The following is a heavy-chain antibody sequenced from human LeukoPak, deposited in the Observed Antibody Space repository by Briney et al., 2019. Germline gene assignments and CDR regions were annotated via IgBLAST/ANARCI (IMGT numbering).Heavy chain of an antibody. Sequence: PGGSLRLSCAASGFIFSNYWLHWVRQPPGKGLVWVSRINSDGGNTIYADSVRGRFSVSRDNGKNTLYLQMNSLRDEDTAVYFCARGGDNHAFDIWGQGTMVTVSS. D-gene: IGHD1-1*01. J-gene: IGHJ3*02. CDR1: GFIFSNYW. V-gene: IGHV3-74*01. CDR2: INSDGGNT. CDR3: ARGGDNHAFDI.